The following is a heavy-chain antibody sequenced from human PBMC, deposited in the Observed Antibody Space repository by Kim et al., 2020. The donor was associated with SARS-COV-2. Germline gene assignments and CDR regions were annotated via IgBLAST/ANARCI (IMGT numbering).Heavy chain of an antibody. Sequence: LETLSLTCTVSGGSISSSSYYWGWIRQPPGKGLEWIGSIYYSGSTYYNPSLKSRVTISVDTSKNQFSLKLSSETAADTAVYYCARRPISSWGNWYFDLWGRGTLVTVSS. CDR3: ARRPISSWGNWYFDL. D-gene: IGHD6-13*01. CDR2: IYYSGST. J-gene: IGHJ2*01. CDR1: GGSISSSSYY. V-gene: IGHV4-39*01.